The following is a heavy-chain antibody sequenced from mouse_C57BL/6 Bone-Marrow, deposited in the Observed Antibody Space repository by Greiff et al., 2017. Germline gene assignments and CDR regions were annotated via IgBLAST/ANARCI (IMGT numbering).Heavy chain of an antibody. V-gene: IGHV1-50*01. J-gene: IGHJ2*01. CDR1: GYTFTSYW. CDR2: IDPSDSYT. Sequence: QVQLQQPGAELVKPGASVKLSCKASGYTFTSYWMQWVKQRPGQGLEWIGEIDPSDSYTNYNQKFKGKATLTVDTSSSTAYMQLISLTSEDSAVYYCARYYGSRVEFDYWGQGTTLTVSS. D-gene: IGHD1-1*01. CDR3: ARYYGSRVEFDY.